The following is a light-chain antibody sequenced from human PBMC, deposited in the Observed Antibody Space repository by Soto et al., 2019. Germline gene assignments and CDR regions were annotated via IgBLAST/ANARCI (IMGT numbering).Light chain of an antibody. CDR2: GAS. CDR3: QQRSNWPLT. Sequence: EVVLMQSPGTLSLSPGERATLSCRAGQSVISNYLAWYQQRPGQAPRLLIYGASTRATDIPARFSGSGSGTEFTLTISSLEPEDFAVYYCQQRSNWPLTFGGGTKVDIK. J-gene: IGKJ4*01. V-gene: IGKV3D-20*02. CDR1: QSVISNY.